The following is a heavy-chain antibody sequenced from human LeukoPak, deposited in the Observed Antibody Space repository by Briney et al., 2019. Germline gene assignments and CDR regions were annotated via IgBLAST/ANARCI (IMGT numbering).Heavy chain of an antibody. CDR2: IYSGGST. J-gene: IGHJ5*02. CDR3: AKDLMRDRWFGES. V-gene: IGHV3-66*01. Sequence: GGSLRLSCAASGFTVSSNYMSWVRRAPGKGLEWVSVIYSGGSTYYADSVKGRFTISRDNSKNTLYLQMNSLRAEDTAVYYCAKDLMRDRWFGESWGQGTLVTVSS. D-gene: IGHD3-10*01. CDR1: GFTVSSNY.